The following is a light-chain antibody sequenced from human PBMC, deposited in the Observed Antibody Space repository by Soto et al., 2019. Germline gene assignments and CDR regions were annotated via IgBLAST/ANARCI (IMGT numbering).Light chain of an antibody. J-gene: IGKJ5*01. CDR1: QIISSNY. CDR3: QQYTGPPTT. CDR2: GAS. V-gene: IGKV3-20*01. Sequence: EIVFTQSPGTLSLSPGERATLSCRASQIISSNYLAWCQQRPGQAPRLLIYGASTRAAGIPDRFSGSGSGTDFTLTITRLEPEDSAVYFCQQYTGPPTTFGQGTRLEIK.